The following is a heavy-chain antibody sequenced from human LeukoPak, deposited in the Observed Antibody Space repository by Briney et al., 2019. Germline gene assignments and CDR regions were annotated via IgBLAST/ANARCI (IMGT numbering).Heavy chain of an antibody. Sequence: GGSLRLSCAASGLTGSHNYVSWVRQAAGKGLEWVSAIHTSGDTCYADSVKGRFTISRDTSKNTLYLQINSLRVEDTAVYYCIVFGNSNHWGQGTLVTVSS. J-gene: IGHJ5*02. CDR1: GLTGSHNY. CDR2: IHTSGDT. D-gene: IGHD4-23*01. CDR3: IVFGNSNH. V-gene: IGHV3-53*01.